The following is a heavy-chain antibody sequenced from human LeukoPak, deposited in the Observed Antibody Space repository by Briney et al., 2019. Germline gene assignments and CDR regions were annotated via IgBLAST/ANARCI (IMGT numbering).Heavy chain of an antibody. V-gene: IGHV3-48*03. D-gene: IGHD5-12*01. CDR1: GFTFIGYE. CDR3: ARDGSGYDYPHYDY. Sequence: PGGSLRLSCAASGFTFIGYERNWFRKAPGKGLEWVSYISSSGSTIYYADSVKGRFTISRDNAKNSLYLQMNSLRAEDTALYYCARDGSGYDYPHYDYWGQGTLVTVSS. J-gene: IGHJ4*02. CDR2: ISSSGSTI.